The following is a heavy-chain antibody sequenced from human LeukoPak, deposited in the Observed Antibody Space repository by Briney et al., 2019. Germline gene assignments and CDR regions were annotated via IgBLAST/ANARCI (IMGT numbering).Heavy chain of an antibody. CDR3: AKTGDGYNSWYFDL. CDR2: INHSGST. CDR1: GGSFSDYY. V-gene: IGHV4-34*01. Sequence: SETLSLTCAVNGGSFSDYYWSWIRQPPRKGLEWIGEINHSGSTNYNSSLKSRVTISVDTSENQFSLKLSSVTAADTAVYYCAKTGDGYNSWYFDLWGRGTLVTVSS. D-gene: IGHD5-24*01. J-gene: IGHJ2*01.